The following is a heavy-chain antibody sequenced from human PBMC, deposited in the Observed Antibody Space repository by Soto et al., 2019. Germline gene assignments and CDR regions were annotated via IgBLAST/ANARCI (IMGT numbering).Heavy chain of an antibody. Sequence: GGSLRLSCAASGFTFSSYSMNWVRQAPGKGLEWVSSISSSSSYIYYADSVKGRFTISRDNAKNSLYLQKNSLRAEDTAVYYCARGSILEWLLYRLYYYYYGMDVWGQGTTVTVSS. V-gene: IGHV3-21*01. CDR3: ARGSILEWLLYRLYYYYYGMDV. J-gene: IGHJ6*02. CDR2: ISSSSSYI. D-gene: IGHD3-3*01. CDR1: GFTFSSYS.